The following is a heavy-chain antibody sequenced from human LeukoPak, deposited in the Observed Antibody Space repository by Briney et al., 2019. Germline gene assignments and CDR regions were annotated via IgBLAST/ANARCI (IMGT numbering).Heavy chain of an antibody. CDR3: ARPNSSSWYYFDY. Sequence: SETLSLTRAVSGYSISSGYYWGWIRQPPGKGLEWIGSIYHSGSTYYNPSLKSRVIISVDTSKNQFSLKLSSVTAADTAVYYCARPNSSSWYYFDYWGQGTLVTVSS. J-gene: IGHJ4*02. D-gene: IGHD6-13*01. CDR2: IYHSGST. CDR1: GYSISSGYY. V-gene: IGHV4-38-2*01.